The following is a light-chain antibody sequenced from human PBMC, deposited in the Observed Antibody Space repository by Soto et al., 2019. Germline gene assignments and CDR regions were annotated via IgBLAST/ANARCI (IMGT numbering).Light chain of an antibody. V-gene: IGKV3-20*01. CDR2: GAS. CDR3: QQYGSSLLT. Sequence: ESVLTQSPGTLSLSPGERATLSCRASQSVSSSYLAWYQQKPGQSPRHLIYGASSRATGIPERFSGSGSGTDFTLTISRLEPEDFAVYYCQQYGSSLLTFGGGTKVEIK. CDR1: QSVSSSY. J-gene: IGKJ4*01.